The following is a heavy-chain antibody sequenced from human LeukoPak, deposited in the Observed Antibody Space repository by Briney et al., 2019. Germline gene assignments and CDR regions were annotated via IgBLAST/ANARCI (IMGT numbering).Heavy chain of an antibody. CDR3: ARAPSDIGGYYPEYFRH. J-gene: IGHJ1*01. CDR1: GFTFSSYW. CDR2: IKSDGST. Sequence: GGSLRLSCAAPGFTFSSYWMHWVRQAPGKGLVWVSRIKSDGSTNYADSVKGRFTISRDNAKNTVSLQMNSLRAEDTGVYYCARAPSDIGGYYPEYFRHWGQGTLVTVSS. V-gene: IGHV3-74*01. D-gene: IGHD3-22*01.